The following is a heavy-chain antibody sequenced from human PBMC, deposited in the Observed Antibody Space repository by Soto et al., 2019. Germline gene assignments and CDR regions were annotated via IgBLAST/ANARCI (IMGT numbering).Heavy chain of an antibody. Sequence: SETLSLTCTVSGDSITNNYWSWIRQPAGKGLEWIGRIYSSGSTNYNPSLKSRVTMSVDKSKNKFSLKLSSVTAADTAVYYCARDSGSYYLGPYWGHGTLVTVYS. CDR2: IYSSGST. J-gene: IGHJ4*01. CDR1: GDSITNNY. CDR3: ARDSGSYYLGPY. D-gene: IGHD1-26*01. V-gene: IGHV4-4*07.